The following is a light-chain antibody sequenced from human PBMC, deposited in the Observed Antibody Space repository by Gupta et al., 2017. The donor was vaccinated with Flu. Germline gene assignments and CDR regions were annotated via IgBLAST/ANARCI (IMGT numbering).Light chain of an antibody. CDR3: NSRDSTDNHQAV. V-gene: IGLV3-19*01. Sequence: QTVRITCQGDSLRNSYASWYHQKPGQAPVLVIYAKNIRPSGIPDRFSCSSSGNTASFTITGAQAEDEADYYCNSRDSTDNHQAVFGGGTKLTVL. CDR1: SLRNSY. J-gene: IGLJ2*01. CDR2: AKN.